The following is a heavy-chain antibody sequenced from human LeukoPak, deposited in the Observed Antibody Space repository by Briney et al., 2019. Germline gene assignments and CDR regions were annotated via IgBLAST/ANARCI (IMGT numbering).Heavy chain of an antibody. J-gene: IGHJ4*02. D-gene: IGHD6-13*01. CDR1: GGTFSSYA. CDR2: IIPIFGTA. Sequence: GASVKVSCKASGGTFSSYAISWVRQAPGQGLEWMGGIIPIFGTANYAQKFQGRVTITTDESTSTAYMELSSLRSEDTAVYYCARVGSSWSLRFDYWGQGTLVTVSS. CDR3: ARVGSSWSLRFDY. V-gene: IGHV1-69*05.